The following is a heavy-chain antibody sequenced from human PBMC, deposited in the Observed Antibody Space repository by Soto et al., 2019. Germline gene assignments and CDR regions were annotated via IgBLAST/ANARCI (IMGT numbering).Heavy chain of an antibody. CDR2: IYHSGST. D-gene: IGHD3-9*01. CDR3: ARDRYYYDILTGYYGSYAFDI. J-gene: IGHJ3*02. Sequence: QVQLQESGPGLVKPSGTLSLTCAVSGGSISSSNWWSWVRQPPGKGLDWIGEIYHSGSTNYNPSLKSRVTISVDKSKNQFSLKLSSVTAADTAVYYCARDRYYYDILTGYYGSYAFDIWGQGTMVTVSS. CDR1: GGSISSSNW. V-gene: IGHV4-4*02.